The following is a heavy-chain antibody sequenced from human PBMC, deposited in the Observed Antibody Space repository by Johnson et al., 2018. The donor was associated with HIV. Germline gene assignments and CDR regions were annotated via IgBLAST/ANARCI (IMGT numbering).Heavy chain of an antibody. J-gene: IGHJ3*02. CDR1: GFTFSSYG. V-gene: IGHV3-30*03. D-gene: IGHD5-18*01. CDR3: ARTSTPEDTHGGPFDI. CDR2: ISYDGSNK. Sequence: QMLLVESGGGVVQPGRSLRLSCAASGFTFSSYGMHWVRQAPGKGLEWVAVISYDGSNKYYADSVKGRFTISRDNAKNSLYLQVNSLRAEDTAVYYCARTSTPEDTHGGPFDIWGQGTMVTVSS.